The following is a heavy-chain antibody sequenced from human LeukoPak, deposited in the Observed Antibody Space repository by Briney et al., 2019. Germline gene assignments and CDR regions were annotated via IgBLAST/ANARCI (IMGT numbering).Heavy chain of an antibody. CDR2: ISSSSSYI. D-gene: IGHD1-26*01. J-gene: IGHJ4*02. Sequence: SSISSSSSYIYYADSVKGRFTISRDNAKNSLYLQMNSLRAEDTAVYYCARVQSSGGARDWGQGTLVTVSS. CDR3: ARVQSSGGARD. V-gene: IGHV3-21*01.